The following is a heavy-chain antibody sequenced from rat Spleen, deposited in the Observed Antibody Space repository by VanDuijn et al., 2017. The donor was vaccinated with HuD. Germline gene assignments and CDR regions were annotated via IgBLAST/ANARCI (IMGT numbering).Heavy chain of an antibody. CDR1: GFTFSNYD. CDR2: ISTGGGNT. V-gene: IGHV5-25*01. Sequence: EVQLVESGGGLVQPGRSLKLSCAASGFTFSNYDMAWVRQAPTKGLEWVASISTGGGNTYYRDSVKGRFTISRDNAKSTLYLEMESLRSEDMATYYCVRQGYLRDWYFDFWGPGTMVTVSS. D-gene: IGHD2-5*01. CDR3: VRQGYLRDWYFDF. J-gene: IGHJ1*01.